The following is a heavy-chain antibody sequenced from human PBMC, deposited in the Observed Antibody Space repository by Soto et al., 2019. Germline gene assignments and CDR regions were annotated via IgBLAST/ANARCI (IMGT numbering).Heavy chain of an antibody. V-gene: IGHV3-64D*06. Sequence: SGWSLRLSGSPSRFTFSRYAMDWLTHAPGEALAYRSAISSYWGSTYYADSVKGRFTIARDNSKNTLYLQMSSLRAEDTAVYYCVKDDHYDFWSGYGDYYYGMDVWGQGTTVTVSS. CDR1: RFTFSRYA. D-gene: IGHD3-3*01. J-gene: IGHJ6*02. CDR2: ISSYWGST. CDR3: VKDDHYDFWSGYGDYYYGMDV.